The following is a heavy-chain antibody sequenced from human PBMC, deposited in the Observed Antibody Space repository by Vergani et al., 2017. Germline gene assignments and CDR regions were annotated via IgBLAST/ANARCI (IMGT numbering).Heavy chain of an antibody. V-gene: IGHV5-51*01. CDR1: GYSFTSYW. CDR3: ARWKLRDGYNYASYFDY. J-gene: IGHJ4*02. CDR2: IYPGDSDT. Sequence: EVQLVPSGAEVKKPGESLKISCKGSGYSFTSYWIGWVRQMPGKGLEWMGIIYPGDSDTRYSPSFQGQVTISADKSISTAYLQWSSLKASDTAMYYCARWKLRDGYNYASYFDYWGQGTLVTVSS. D-gene: IGHD5-24*01.